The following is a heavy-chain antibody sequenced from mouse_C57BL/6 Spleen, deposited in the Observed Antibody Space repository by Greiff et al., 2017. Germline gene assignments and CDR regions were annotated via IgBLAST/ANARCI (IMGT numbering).Heavy chain of an antibody. CDR1: GYTFTSYW. Sequence: QVQLQQSGAELVKPGASVKLSCKASGYTFTSYWMQWVKQRPGQGLEWIGEIDPSDSYTNYNQKFKGKATLTVDTSSSTAYMQLSSLTSEDSAVYYCARGYYRDAMDYWGQGTSVTVSS. D-gene: IGHD2-14*01. CDR3: ARGYYRDAMDY. CDR2: IDPSDSYT. V-gene: IGHV1-50*01. J-gene: IGHJ4*01.